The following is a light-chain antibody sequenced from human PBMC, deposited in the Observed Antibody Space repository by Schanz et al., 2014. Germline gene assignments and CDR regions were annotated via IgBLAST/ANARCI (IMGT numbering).Light chain of an antibody. Sequence: QSALTQPASVSGSPGQSITISCTGTSSDVGSYNLVSWYQQHPGKAPKVMIYEGSKRPSGVSDRFSGSKSGNTASLTISGLQAEDEADYYCSSYTSSSTLLFGGGTKLTVL. CDR1: SSDVGSYNL. CDR2: EGS. J-gene: IGLJ2*01. V-gene: IGLV2-14*02. CDR3: SSYTSSSTLL.